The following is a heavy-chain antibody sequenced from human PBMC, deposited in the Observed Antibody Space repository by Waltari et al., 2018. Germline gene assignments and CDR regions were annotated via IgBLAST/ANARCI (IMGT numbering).Heavy chain of an antibody. CDR1: GGTFSSYA. D-gene: IGHD4-17*01. Sequence: QVQLVQSGAEVKKPGSSVKVSCKASGGTFSSYAISWVRRAPGQGLEWMGGIIPIFGTANYAQKFQGRVTITTDESTSTAYMELSSLRSEDTAVYYCALMTTVTLWDRFAFDIWGQGTMVTVSS. CDR2: IIPIFGTA. V-gene: IGHV1-69*05. CDR3: ALMTTVTLWDRFAFDI. J-gene: IGHJ3*02.